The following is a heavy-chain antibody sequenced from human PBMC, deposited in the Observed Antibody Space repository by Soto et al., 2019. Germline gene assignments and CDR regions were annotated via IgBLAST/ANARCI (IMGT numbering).Heavy chain of an antibody. CDR2: ISAYNGNT. D-gene: IGHD6-19*01. J-gene: IGHJ5*02. V-gene: IGHV1-18*01. Sequence: ASVKVSCKASGYTFTSYGISWVRQAPGQGLEWMGWISAYNGNTNYAQKLQGRVTMTTDTSTSTAYMELRSLRSDDTAVYYCARVAVAGTRSSSWFDPWGQGTLVTVS. CDR1: GYTFTSYG. CDR3: ARVAVAGTRSSSWFDP.